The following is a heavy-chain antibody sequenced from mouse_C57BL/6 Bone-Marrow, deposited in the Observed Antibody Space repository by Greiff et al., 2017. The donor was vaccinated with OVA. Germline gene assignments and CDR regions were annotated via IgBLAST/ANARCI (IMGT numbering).Heavy chain of an antibody. CDR2: IWGDGST. V-gene: IGHV2-3*01. J-gene: IGHJ4*01. Sequence: VKVVESGPGLVAPSQSLSITCTVSGFSLTSYGVSWVRQPPGKGLEWLGVIWGDGSTNYHSALISRLSISKDNSKSQVFLKLNSLQTDDTATYYCATFYSNYVDYAMDYWGQGTSVTVSS. CDR1: GFSLTSYG. D-gene: IGHD2-5*01. CDR3: ATFYSNYVDYAMDY.